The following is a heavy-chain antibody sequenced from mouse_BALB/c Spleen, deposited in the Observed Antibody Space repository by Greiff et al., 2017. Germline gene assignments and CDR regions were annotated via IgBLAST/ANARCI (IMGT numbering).Heavy chain of an antibody. CDR3: ARSGIGGVDY. V-gene: IGHV3-2*02. J-gene: IGHJ2*01. CDR2: ISYSGST. Sequence: EVQLQESGPGLVKPSQSLSLTCTVTGYSITSDYAWNWIRQFPGNKLEWMGYISYSGSTSYNPSLKSRISITRDTSKNQFFLQLNSVTTEDTATYYCARSGIGGVDYWGQGTTLTVSS. D-gene: IGHD4-1*01. CDR1: GYSITSDYA.